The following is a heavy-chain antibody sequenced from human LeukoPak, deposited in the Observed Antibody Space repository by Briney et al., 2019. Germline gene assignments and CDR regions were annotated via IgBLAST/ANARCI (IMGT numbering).Heavy chain of an antibody. Sequence: ASVKVSCKASGYTFTSYGISWVRQAPGQGLEWMGWISAYNGNTNYAQKLQGRVTMTTDTSTSTAYMELRSLRSDDTAVYYCARVRFNQLLLYYYYMDVWGKGTTVTVSS. CDR2: ISAYNGNT. CDR3: ARVRFNQLLLYYYYMDV. J-gene: IGHJ6*03. CDR1: GYTFTSYG. V-gene: IGHV1-18*01. D-gene: IGHD2-2*01.